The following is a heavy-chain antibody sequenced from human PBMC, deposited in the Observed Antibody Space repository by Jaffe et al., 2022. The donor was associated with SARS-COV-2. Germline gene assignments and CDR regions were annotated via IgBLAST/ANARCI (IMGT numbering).Heavy chain of an antibody. CDR3: AKELLTGYYVTSYMDV. Sequence: EVQLVESGGGLVQPGGSLRLSCAASGFTFSSYAMSWVRQAPGKGLEWVSSISGSGSNTYYADSVKGRCTISRDNSKNTLYLQMNSLRAEDTAEYYCAKELLTGYYVTSYMDVWGKGTTVTVSS. V-gene: IGHV3-23*04. D-gene: IGHD3-9*01. CDR2: ISGSGSNT. CDR1: GFTFSSYA. J-gene: IGHJ6*03.